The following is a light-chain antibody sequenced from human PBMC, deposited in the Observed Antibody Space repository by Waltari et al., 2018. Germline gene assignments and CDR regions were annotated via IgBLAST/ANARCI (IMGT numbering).Light chain of an antibody. Sequence: SYVLTQPPSVSVAPGNTATLACGGKNLERKRVHWYQQKPGQTPVAVIYYDTERPSGISERFSGSNSGNTATLTISRVEAGDEADYYCQVWDSDSDHPVFGGGTKLTVL. CDR3: QVWDSDSDHPV. CDR1: NLERKR. J-gene: IGLJ3*02. CDR2: YDT. V-gene: IGLV3-21*04.